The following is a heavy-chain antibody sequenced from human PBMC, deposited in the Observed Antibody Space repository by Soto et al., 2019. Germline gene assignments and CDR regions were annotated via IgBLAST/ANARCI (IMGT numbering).Heavy chain of an antibody. CDR3: ARGEVTIFGVVIDY. Sequence: PSETLSLTCAVYCGSFSGYYWSWIRQPPGKGLEWIGEINHSGSTNYNPSLKSRVTISVDTSKNQFSLKLSSVTAADTAVYYCARGEVTIFGVVIDYWGQGTLVTVSS. J-gene: IGHJ4*02. CDR1: CGSFSGYY. D-gene: IGHD3-3*01. V-gene: IGHV4-34*01. CDR2: INHSGST.